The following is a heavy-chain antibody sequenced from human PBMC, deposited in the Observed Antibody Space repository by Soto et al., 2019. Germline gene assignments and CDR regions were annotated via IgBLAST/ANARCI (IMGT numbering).Heavy chain of an antibody. CDR1: GDTFSSYT. D-gene: IGHD6-19*01. J-gene: IGHJ4*02. V-gene: IGHV1-69*02. CDR3: ARNLGYSSGGGDN. CDR2: VIPVHGVT. Sequence: QVQLVQSGAEVKKPGSSVNVSCQAPGDTFSSYTFTWLRQAPGQGPEWMGRVIPVHGVTNYALKFQGRVTITADRFTNTGYMELNSLTSEDTAIYYCARNLGYSSGGGDNWGQGTLVTVSS.